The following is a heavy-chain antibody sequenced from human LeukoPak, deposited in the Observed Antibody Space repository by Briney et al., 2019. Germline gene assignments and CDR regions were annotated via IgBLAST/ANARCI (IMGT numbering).Heavy chain of an antibody. D-gene: IGHD4-23*01. Sequence: PSQTLSLTCTVSGGSISSGGYYWSWIRQPPGKGLEWMGYIYHSGSTYYNPSLKSRVTISVDRSKNQFSLKLSSVTAADTAVYYCARGWRVEFSGNTLGRYFDYWGQGTLVTVSS. CDR3: ARGWRVEFSGNTLGRYFDY. CDR2: IYHSGST. J-gene: IGHJ4*02. V-gene: IGHV4-30-2*01. CDR1: GGSISSGGYY.